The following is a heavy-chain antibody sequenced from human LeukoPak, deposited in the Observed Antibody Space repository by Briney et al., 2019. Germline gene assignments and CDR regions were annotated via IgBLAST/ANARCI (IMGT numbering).Heavy chain of an antibody. J-gene: IGHJ4*02. D-gene: IGHD6-13*01. CDR2: IYHSGST. V-gene: IGHV4-30-2*02. CDR1: GGSISSGGYS. Sequence: SETLSLTCTVSGGSISSGGYSWSWIRQPPGKGLEWIGYIYHSGSTYYNPSLKSRVTISVDTSKNQFSLKLSSVTAADTALYYCASSSNLLSAGTTFDYWGQGTLVTVSS. CDR3: ASSSNLLSAGTTFDY.